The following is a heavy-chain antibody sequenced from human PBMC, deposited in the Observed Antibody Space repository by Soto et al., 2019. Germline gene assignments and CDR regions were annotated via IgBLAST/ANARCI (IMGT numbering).Heavy chain of an antibody. CDR1: GGSFSGYY. CDR3: ARDKITGLFDY. CDR2: INHSGST. Sequence: PSEILSLTCAVYGGSFSGYYWTWIRQPPGTGLEWIGEINHSGSTNYNPSLKSRVTISVDTSKNQFSLKLTSVTAADTAVYYCARDKITGLFDYWGQGNLVTVSS. V-gene: IGHV4-34*01. D-gene: IGHD2-8*02. J-gene: IGHJ4*02.